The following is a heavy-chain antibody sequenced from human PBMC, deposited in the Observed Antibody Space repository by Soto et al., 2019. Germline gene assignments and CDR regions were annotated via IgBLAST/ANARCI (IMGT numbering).Heavy chain of an antibody. V-gene: IGHV3-23*01. D-gene: IGHD2-15*01. J-gene: IGHJ4*02. CDR2: ISGSGGST. Sequence: GGSLRLSCAASGFTFSSYAMSWVRQAPGKGLEWVSAISGSGGSTYYADSVKGRFTSSRENSKNTLYLQMNSRRAEDTAVYYCAKDQCEEASGGSCLSLFDYGGQGTLVTVSS. CDR1: GFTFSSYA. CDR3: AKDQCEEASGGSCLSLFDY.